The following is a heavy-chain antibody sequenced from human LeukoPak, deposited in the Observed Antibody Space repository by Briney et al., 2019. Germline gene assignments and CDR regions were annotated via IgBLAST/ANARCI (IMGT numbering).Heavy chain of an antibody. CDR1: GFTFSSCA. Sequence: GGSLRLSCAASGFTFSSCAMHWVRQAPGKGLEWVSSISDSGVNTYYADSVKGRSTISRDNSKNTLYLQMNSLRAEDTAVYYCAKSFFPGGSSFTFDIWGQGTLVTVSS. CDR2: ISDSGVNT. CDR3: AKSFFPGGSSFTFDI. V-gene: IGHV3-23*01. J-gene: IGHJ3*02. D-gene: IGHD3-10*01.